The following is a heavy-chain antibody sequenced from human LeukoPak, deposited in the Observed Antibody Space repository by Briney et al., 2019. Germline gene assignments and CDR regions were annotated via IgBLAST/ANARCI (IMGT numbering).Heavy chain of an antibody. D-gene: IGHD2-2*01. CDR2: ISYDGSNK. CDR1: GFTFSSYA. J-gene: IGHJ6*02. Sequence: GGSLRLSCAASGFTFSSYAMHWVRQAPGKGLEWVAVISYDGSNKYYADSVKGRFTISRDNSKNTLYLQMNSLRAEDTAVYYCAREDIVVVPAADYQHYGMDVWGQGTTVTVSS. V-gene: IGHV3-30-3*01. CDR3: AREDIVVVPAADYQHYGMDV.